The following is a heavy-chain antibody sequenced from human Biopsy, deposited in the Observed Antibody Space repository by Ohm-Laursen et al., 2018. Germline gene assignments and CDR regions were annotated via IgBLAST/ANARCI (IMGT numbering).Heavy chain of an antibody. J-gene: IGHJ6*02. D-gene: IGHD1-26*01. CDR3: ARDPIVGSKADGMDV. Sequence: SLRLSCAAPGFTFSVYAMHWVRQAPGKGLERVSIIWYDGSNEYYADSVKGRFTISRDNSKNTVFLQMSSLRAEDTGVYYCARDPIVGSKADGMDVWGQGTTVAVSS. V-gene: IGHV3-33*01. CDR1: GFTFSVYA. CDR2: IWYDGSNE.